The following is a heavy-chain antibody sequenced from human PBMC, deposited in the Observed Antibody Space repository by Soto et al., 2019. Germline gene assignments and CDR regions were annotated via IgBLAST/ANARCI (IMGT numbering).Heavy chain of an antibody. V-gene: IGHV4-61*01. CDR3: ARVDYGDYPWFDP. CDR2: VYYNGST. Sequence: QVQLQESGPGLVKPSDTLSLTCSVSGGSVSSHLYYWGWIRQPPGNRLEWIANVYYNGSTNYNTSLKSRVTISLDTSKNQFSLKLSSVTAADTAVYYCARVDYGDYPWFDPWGQGTPVTVSS. CDR1: GGSVSSHLYY. D-gene: IGHD4-17*01. J-gene: IGHJ5*02.